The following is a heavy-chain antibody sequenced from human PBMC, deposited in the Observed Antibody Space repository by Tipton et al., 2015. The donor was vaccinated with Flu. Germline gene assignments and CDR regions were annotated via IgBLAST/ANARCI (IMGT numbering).Heavy chain of an antibody. D-gene: IGHD4-17*01. CDR1: GDSISSDYY. CDR2: VSRPGST. Sequence: TLSLTCTVSGDSISSDYYWGWIRQFPGKGLEWIGTVSRPGSTVYNPSLKSRVTILIDRSKNQFSLSLSSVTAADTAMYYCARGDYGDYDHEADGFDIWGQGTLVTVSA. J-gene: IGHJ3*02. CDR3: ARGDYGDYDHEADGFDI. V-gene: IGHV4-38-2*02.